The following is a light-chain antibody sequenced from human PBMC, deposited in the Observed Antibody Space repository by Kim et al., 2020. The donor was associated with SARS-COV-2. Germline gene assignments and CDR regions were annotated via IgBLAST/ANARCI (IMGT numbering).Light chain of an antibody. V-gene: IGLV2-11*03. J-gene: IGLJ2*01. Sequence: GQSVTISCSGTRSDVGGYNYVSWYQQYPGKAPKLMIYDVSERPSGVPDRFSGSKSGNTASLTISVLQAEDEAGYYCCSYAGSYTFVFGGGTQLTVL. CDR2: DVS. CDR1: RSDVGGYNY. CDR3: CSYAGSYTFV.